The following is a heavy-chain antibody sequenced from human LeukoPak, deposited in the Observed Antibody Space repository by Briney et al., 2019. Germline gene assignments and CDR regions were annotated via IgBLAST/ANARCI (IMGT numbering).Heavy chain of an antibody. D-gene: IGHD6-13*01. CDR3: ARHALASSSWYNKLSGFDY. J-gene: IGHJ4*02. CDR1: GGSISSGGYY. Sequence: SQTLSLTCTVSGGSISSGGYYWSWIRQHPGKGLEWIGSIYYSGSTYYNPSLKSRVTISVDTSKNQFSLKLSSVTAADTAVYYCARHALASSSWYNKLSGFDYWGQGTLVTVSS. CDR2: IYYSGST. V-gene: IGHV4-30-2*03.